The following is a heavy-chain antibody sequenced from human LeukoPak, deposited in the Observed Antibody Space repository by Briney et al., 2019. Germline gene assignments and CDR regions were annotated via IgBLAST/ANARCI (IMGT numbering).Heavy chain of an antibody. V-gene: IGHV3-11*06. J-gene: IGHJ5*02. CDR2: ISSSSYT. Sequence: GGSLRLSCAASGFIFSDYYMSWTRQAPGKGLEWVSYISSSSYTNYADSVKGRFTISRDNAKNSLYLQMNSLRAEDTAVYYCARDGRSGPNWFDPWGQGTLVTVSS. CDR1: GFIFSDYY. CDR3: ARDGRSGPNWFDP. D-gene: IGHD7-27*01.